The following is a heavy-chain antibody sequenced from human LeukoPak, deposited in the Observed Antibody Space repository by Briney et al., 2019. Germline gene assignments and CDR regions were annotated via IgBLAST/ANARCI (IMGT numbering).Heavy chain of an antibody. Sequence: KSGGTLRLSCAASGLTFIYAWWSGVPQAPGKGWEGGGRIKSKGSGGTTDYPAPVKGRCTISRDDSKMTVYLQMNSLKAEDTAIYYCIHIGSSPDRFDSWGQGTQVTVSS. D-gene: IGHD2-21*01. J-gene: IGHJ4*02. CDR1: GLTFIYAW. CDR3: IHIGSSPDRFDS. V-gene: IGHV3-15*01. CDR2: IKSKGSGGTT.